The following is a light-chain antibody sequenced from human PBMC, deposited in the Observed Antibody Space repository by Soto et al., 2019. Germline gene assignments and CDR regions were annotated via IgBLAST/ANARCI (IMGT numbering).Light chain of an antibody. V-gene: IGKV1-5*03. Sequence: DIQMTQSPSTLSASVGDRVIITCRASQSINNWLAWYQQKPGKAPKLFIFKASTLEIGVPSRFSGSGSGTEFTLSISSLQPDDFATYFCQQYESFPRTFGQGTKVEMK. J-gene: IGKJ1*01. CDR1: QSINNW. CDR2: KAS. CDR3: QQYESFPRT.